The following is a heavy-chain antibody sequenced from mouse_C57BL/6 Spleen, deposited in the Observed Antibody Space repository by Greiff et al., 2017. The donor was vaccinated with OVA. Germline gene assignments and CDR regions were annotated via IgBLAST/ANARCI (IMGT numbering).Heavy chain of an antibody. CDR3: ARNAYYSNLYWYFDV. CDR2: INPHTGGT. V-gene: IGHV1-26*01. D-gene: IGHD2-5*01. J-gene: IGHJ1*03. Sequence: EVQLQQSGPELVKPGASVKISCKASGYTFTDYYMNWVQQSHGKSLEWIGDINPHTGGTSYNQKFKGKATLTVDKSSSTAYMELRSLTSEDSAVYYCARNAYYSNLYWYFDVWGTGTTVTVSS. CDR1: GYTFTDYY.